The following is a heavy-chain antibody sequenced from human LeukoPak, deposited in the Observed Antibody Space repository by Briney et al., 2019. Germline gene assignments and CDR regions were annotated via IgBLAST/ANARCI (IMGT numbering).Heavy chain of an antibody. D-gene: IGHD2-8*02. J-gene: IGHJ4*02. CDR2: INPSSGST. V-gene: IGHV1-46*01. CDR1: GNTFTTDQ. CDR3: AREYGTGGLDY. Sequence: ASVKVSCKASGNTFTTDQMHWVRQAPGQGLEWMGIINPSSGSTSYAQKFQGRVTMTRDTSTGTIYMELSSLRSGDTALYYCAREYGTGGLDYWGQGTLVTVSS.